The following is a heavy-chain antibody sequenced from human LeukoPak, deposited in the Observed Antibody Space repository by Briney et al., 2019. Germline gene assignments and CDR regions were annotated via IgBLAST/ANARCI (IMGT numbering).Heavy chain of an antibody. CDR2: IIPIFGTA. CDR1: GGTFSSYA. CDR3: ARVKESAPVAAAVPYYFDR. V-gene: IGHV1-69*01. J-gene: IGHJ4*02. Sequence: GASVKVSCKASGGTFSSYAISWVRQAPGQGLEWMGGIIPIFGTANYAQKFQDRVTITADESTSTAYMELRSLRSEDTAVYYCARVKESAPVAAAVPYYFDRWGQGTLVTVSS. D-gene: IGHD2-2*01.